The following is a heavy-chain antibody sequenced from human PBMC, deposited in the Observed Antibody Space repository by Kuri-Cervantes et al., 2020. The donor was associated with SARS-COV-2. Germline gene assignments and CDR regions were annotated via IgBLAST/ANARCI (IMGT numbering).Heavy chain of an antibody. V-gene: IGHV4-34*01. CDR2: VNHRGDT. CDR1: GEPFSGYY. J-gene: IGHJ4*02. Sequence: GSLRLSCAFYGEPFSGYYWTWIRQSPGKGLEWIGEVNHRGDTNYNPSLMGRVIISVDTSNSQFSLRLTSVTAADTAVYYCARDGLHPGPDYWGQGTLVTVSS. CDR3: ARDGLHPGPDY.